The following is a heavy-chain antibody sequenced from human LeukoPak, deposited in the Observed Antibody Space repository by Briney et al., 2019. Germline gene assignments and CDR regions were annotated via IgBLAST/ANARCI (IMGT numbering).Heavy chain of an antibody. D-gene: IGHD4-17*01. CDR1: GFTFSSSG. Sequence: GGSLRLSCAASGFTFSSSGMHWVRGAPGKGLEWGAGIWYDGSNKYYADPVKGRFTISRDNSKNTLYLQMNSLRAEDTAVYYCARDSFHDYGDHYFDYWGQGTLVTVSS. CDR2: IWYDGSNK. J-gene: IGHJ4*02. V-gene: IGHV3-33*01. CDR3: ARDSFHDYGDHYFDY.